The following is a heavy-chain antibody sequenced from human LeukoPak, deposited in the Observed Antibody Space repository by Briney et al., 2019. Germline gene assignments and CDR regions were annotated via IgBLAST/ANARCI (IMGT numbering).Heavy chain of an antibody. Sequence: GGSLRLSCTASGFTFSSYCMHWVRQAPGKGLVWVSRINSDGSSTSYVDSVKGRFTISRDNAKNTLYLQMNSLRAEDTAMYYCARADRPNWYFDLWGRGTLVTVSS. J-gene: IGHJ2*01. CDR1: GFTFSSYC. CDR2: INSDGSST. V-gene: IGHV3-74*01. CDR3: ARADRPNWYFDL.